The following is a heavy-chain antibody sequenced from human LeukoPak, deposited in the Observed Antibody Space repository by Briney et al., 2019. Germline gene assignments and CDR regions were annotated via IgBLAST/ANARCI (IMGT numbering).Heavy chain of an antibody. Sequence: GGSLRLSCAATGFTFSNYAMSWVRQAPGKGLEWVSVISRNGAHPYYIDSVRDRFTVSRDNSKNIMYLQMKSLRAEDAALYYCTTPGDSGWYNHWGQGTLVTVSS. CDR3: TTPGDSGWYNH. J-gene: IGHJ4*02. CDR1: GFTFSNYA. D-gene: IGHD6-19*01. CDR2: ISRNGAHP. V-gene: IGHV3-23*01.